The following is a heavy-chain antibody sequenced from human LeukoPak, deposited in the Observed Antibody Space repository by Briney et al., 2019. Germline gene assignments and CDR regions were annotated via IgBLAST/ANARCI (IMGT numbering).Heavy chain of an antibody. Sequence: PGGSLRLSCAASGFTFDGYAMHWVRQAPGKGLEWVSVISWNSGSIDYADSVRGRFTISRDNAKNSLYLQMNSLRDEDVALYYCVKGSVVGAISPLDYWGQGTLVTVSS. CDR1: GFTFDGYA. V-gene: IGHV3-9*03. D-gene: IGHD1-26*01. CDR3: VKGSVVGAISPLDY. J-gene: IGHJ4*02. CDR2: ISWNSGSI.